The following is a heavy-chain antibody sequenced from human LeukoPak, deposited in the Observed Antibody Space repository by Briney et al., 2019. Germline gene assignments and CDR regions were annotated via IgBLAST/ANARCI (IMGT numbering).Heavy chain of an antibody. D-gene: IGHD2-2*01. Sequence: GGSLRLSCAASGFTFSDYYMNWIRQAPGKGLEWVSYISSSGSTINYADSVKGRFTISRDNAKNSLYLQINSLRADDTAVYYCARGKSRLVDSFDCWGQGTLVTVSS. V-gene: IGHV3-11*01. J-gene: IGHJ4*02. CDR2: ISSSGSTI. CDR3: ARGKSRLVDSFDC. CDR1: GFTFSDYY.